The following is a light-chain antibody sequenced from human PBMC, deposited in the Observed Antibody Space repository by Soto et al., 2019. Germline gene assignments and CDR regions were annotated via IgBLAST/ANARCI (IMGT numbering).Light chain of an antibody. V-gene: IGLV2-8*01. J-gene: IGLJ2*01. CDR1: RCDVGDNKY. CDR2: EIS. CDR3: SSYAGSNDFRV. Sequence: QSALTQPPSASGSPGQSVTISCTGTRCDVGDNKYVSWYQQQPGKAPKVIIYEISERPSGVPDRFSGSKSGNTASLTVSGLRAEDEADYYCSSYAGSNDFRVFGGGTKLTVL.